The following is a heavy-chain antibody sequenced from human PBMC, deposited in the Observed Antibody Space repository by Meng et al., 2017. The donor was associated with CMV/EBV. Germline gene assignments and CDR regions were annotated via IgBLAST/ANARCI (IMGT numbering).Heavy chain of an antibody. V-gene: IGHV1-2*02. Sequence: SGYTFTGYSLHWARQAPGQGLEWMGWINPARGDTILAQKFQGRVTMTRDTSLTTAYMELNRLRSGDTAVYYCATSSVEVMIYAGLDYWGQGTLVTVSS. J-gene: IGHJ4*02. CDR1: GYTFTGYS. CDR2: INPARGDT. D-gene: IGHD2/OR15-2a*01. CDR3: ATSSVEVMIYAGLDY.